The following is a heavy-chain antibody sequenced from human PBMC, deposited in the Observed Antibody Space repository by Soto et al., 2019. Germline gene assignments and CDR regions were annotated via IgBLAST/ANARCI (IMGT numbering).Heavy chain of an antibody. CDR3: ARVLLAYYYGLGSPHFDY. V-gene: IGHV1-69*13. Sequence: SVKVSCKASGGTFSSYAISWVRQAPGQGLEWMGGIIPIFGTANYAQKFQGRVTITADESTSTAYMELSSLRSEDTAVYYCARVLLAYYYGLGSPHFDYWGQGTLVTVSS. J-gene: IGHJ4*02. CDR2: IIPIFGTA. D-gene: IGHD3-10*01. CDR1: GGTFSSYA.